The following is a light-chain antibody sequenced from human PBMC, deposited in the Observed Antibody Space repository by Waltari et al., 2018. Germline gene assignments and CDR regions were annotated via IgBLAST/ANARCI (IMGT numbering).Light chain of an antibody. CDR2: WAS. Sequence: DIVMTQSPDSLAVSLGERATINCKSSQSVLYSANSKNYLAWFQQKPGQPPKLLIYWASTRESGVPDRFIGSGSWTDFTLTITSLQAEDVAVYYCQQYYGAPRTFGQGTKVEIK. V-gene: IGKV4-1*01. J-gene: IGKJ1*01. CDR1: QSVLYSANSKNY. CDR3: QQYYGAPRT.